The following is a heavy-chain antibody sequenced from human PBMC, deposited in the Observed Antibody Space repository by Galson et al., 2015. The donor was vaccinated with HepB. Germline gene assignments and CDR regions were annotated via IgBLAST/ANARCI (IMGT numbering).Heavy chain of an antibody. V-gene: IGHV3-30-3*01. D-gene: IGHD6-13*01. CDR3: ARSRSAAGNFDY. Sequence: SLRLSCAASGFTFSSYAMHWVRQAPGKGLEWVAVISYDGSNKYYADSVKGRFTISRDNSKNTLYLQMNSLRAEDTAVYDCARSRSAAGNFDYWGQGTLVTVSS. J-gene: IGHJ4*02. CDR1: GFTFSSYA. CDR2: ISYDGSNK.